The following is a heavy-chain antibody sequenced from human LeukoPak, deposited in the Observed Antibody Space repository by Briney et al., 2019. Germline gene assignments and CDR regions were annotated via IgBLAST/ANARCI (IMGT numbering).Heavy chain of an antibody. CDR3: AKASRGDTYGHLTGIDF. D-gene: IGHD5-18*01. V-gene: IGHV3-43*01. CDR2: ITWDATST. CDR1: GFTFNDHT. J-gene: IGHJ4*02. Sequence: GGSLRLSCAASGFTFNDHTMHWVRQAPGKGLEWISFITWDATSTYYADSVKGRFTISRDNSDDSLYLQMKSLRSEDTAFYYCAKASRGDTYGHLTGIDFWGQGTLVTVSS.